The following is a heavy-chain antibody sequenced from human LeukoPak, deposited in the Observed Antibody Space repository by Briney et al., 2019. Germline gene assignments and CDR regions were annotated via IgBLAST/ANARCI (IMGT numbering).Heavy chain of an antibody. Sequence: SVKVSCKASGGTFSSYAISRVRQAPGQGLEWVGGIIPIFGTGNYAQKLQGRFTITTDESTSTAYMELSSLRSEDTAVYYCARARLPMRYYYMDVWGKGTTVTVSS. CDR3: ARARLPMRYYYMDV. CDR2: IIPIFGTG. D-gene: IGHD2-21*02. V-gene: IGHV1-69*05. J-gene: IGHJ6*03. CDR1: GGTFSSYA.